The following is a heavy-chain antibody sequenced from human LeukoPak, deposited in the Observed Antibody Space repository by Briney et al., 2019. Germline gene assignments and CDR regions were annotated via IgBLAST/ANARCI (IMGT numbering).Heavy chain of an antibody. Sequence: SETLSLICTVSGGSISTYYWNWIRQPAGKGLEWIGRISVSGSTNYNPSLKSRVTISVDTSKNQFSLKLSSVTAADTAVYFCARGPYSYDSSGAFDIWGQGTMVTVSS. CDR3: ARGPYSYDSSGAFDI. J-gene: IGHJ3*02. D-gene: IGHD3-22*01. CDR2: ISVSGST. CDR1: GGSISTYY. V-gene: IGHV4-4*07.